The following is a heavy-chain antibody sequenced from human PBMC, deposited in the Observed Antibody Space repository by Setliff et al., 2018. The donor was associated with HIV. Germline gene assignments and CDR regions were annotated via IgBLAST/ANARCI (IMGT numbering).Heavy chain of an antibody. V-gene: IGHV1-46*01. D-gene: IGHD2-21*02. CDR1: GYTFTSYY. CDR2: INPSGGST. Sequence: ASVKVSCKASGYTFTSYYMHWVRQAPGQGLEWTGIINPSGGSTSYAQKFQGRVTMTRDTSTSTVDMELSSLRSEDAAVYYCARSDADAFDIWGQGTMVTVSS. CDR3: ARSDADAFDI. J-gene: IGHJ3*02.